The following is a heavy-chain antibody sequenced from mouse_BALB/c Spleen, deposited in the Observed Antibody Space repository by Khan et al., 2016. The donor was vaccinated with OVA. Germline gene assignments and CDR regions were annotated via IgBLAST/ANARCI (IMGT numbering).Heavy chain of an antibody. CDR3: AMQPYDNYHSLDY. Sequence: VQLQESGPGLVAPSQILSFTCTISGFSLTDYGVHWVRQPPGRGLEWLVVIWRDGSTTYNSALKSRMSIIKYNSKSQTFLKMNSLQTDDTAMYYCAMQPYDNYHSLDYWGKGISVTVS. D-gene: IGHD2-12*01. CDR2: IWRDGST. CDR1: GFSLTDYG. J-gene: IGHJ4*01. V-gene: IGHV2-6-1*01.